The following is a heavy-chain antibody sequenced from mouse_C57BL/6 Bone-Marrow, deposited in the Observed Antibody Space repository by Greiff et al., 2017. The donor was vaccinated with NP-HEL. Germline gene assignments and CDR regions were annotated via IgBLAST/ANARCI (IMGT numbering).Heavy chain of an antibody. Sequence: VQLQQPGAELVKPGASVKMSCKASGYTFTSYWITWVKQRPGQGLEWIGDIYPGSGSTNYNEKFKSKATLTVDTSSSTAYMQLSSLTSEDSAVYYCARYPAYYSNYRAWFAYWGQGTLVTVSA. CDR1: GYTFTSYW. D-gene: IGHD2-5*01. V-gene: IGHV1-55*01. J-gene: IGHJ3*01. CDR3: ARYPAYYSNYRAWFAY. CDR2: IYPGSGST.